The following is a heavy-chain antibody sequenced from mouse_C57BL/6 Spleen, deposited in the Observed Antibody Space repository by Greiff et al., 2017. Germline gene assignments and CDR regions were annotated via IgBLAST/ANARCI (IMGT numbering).Heavy chain of an antibody. CDR3: TGWGYYDGYGY. CDR2: IYPGNSDT. D-gene: IGHD2-3*01. Sequence: EVQLQQSGTVLARPGASVKMSCKTSGYTFTSYWMHWVKQRPGQGLEWIGAIYPGNSDTSYNQKFKGKAKLTAVTSASTAYMELSSLTNEDSAVXYCTGWGYYDGYGYWGQGTTLTVSS. J-gene: IGHJ2*01. V-gene: IGHV1-5*01. CDR1: GYTFTSYW.